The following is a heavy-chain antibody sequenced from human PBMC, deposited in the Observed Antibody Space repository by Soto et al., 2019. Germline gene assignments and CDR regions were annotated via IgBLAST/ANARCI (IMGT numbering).Heavy chain of an antibody. V-gene: IGHV4-59*01. J-gene: IGHJ6*02. CDR2: FYYRGTT. Sequence: SETLSLTCSGSGGSISSYYWSWIRQPPGKGLEWIGYFYYRGTTNYTPSLKRRVTISVDTSKNPFSLKLSSVTAADTAVYYCARAEDTAMVYYYGMDVWGQGTTVTVSS. D-gene: IGHD5-18*01. CDR1: GGSISSYY. CDR3: ARAEDTAMVYYYGMDV.